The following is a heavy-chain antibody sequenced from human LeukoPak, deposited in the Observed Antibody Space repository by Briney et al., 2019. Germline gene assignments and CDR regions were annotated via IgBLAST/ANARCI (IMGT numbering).Heavy chain of an antibody. D-gene: IGHD6-13*01. J-gene: IGHJ4*02. Sequence: GGSLRLSCAASGFTFSSYDMHWVRQGTGKGLEWVSGIGTAGDTYYPGSMKGRFTISRENAKNSLDLQMNTLKAGDTAMYYCARAYGSSWPIDYWGQGTLVTVSS. CDR1: GFTFSSYD. CDR2: IGTAGDT. CDR3: ARAYGSSWPIDY. V-gene: IGHV3-13*01.